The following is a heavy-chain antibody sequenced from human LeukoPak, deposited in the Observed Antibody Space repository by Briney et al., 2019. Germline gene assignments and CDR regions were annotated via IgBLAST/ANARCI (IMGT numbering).Heavy chain of an antibody. V-gene: IGHV3-30*18. D-gene: IGHD1-26*01. CDR1: RFTLSSYG. J-gene: IGHJ5*02. CDR3: AKDSGGSYNNWFDP. CDR2: ISYDGSNK. Sequence: PGGSLRLSCAASRFTLSSYGMHWVRQAPGKGLEWVAVISYDGSNKYYADSVKGRFTISRDNSKNTLYLQMNSLRAEDTAVYYCAKDSGGSYNNWFDPWGQGTRVTVSS.